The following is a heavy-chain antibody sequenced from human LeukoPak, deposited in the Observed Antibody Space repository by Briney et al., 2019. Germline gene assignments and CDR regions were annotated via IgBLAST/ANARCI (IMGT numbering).Heavy chain of an antibody. CDR2: IYTSGGT. J-gene: IGHJ4*02. D-gene: IGHD2-2*01. V-gene: IGHV4-4*09. Sequence: SSETLSLTCTVSGGSINSDTWSWIRQPPGKGLEWIGYIYTSGGTNYNPSLKSRVSISVDTSKNQFSLKLSSVTAADTAVYYCARAALGYCSSTSCPYFDYWGQGTLVTVSS. CDR3: ARAALGYCSSTSCPYFDY. CDR1: GGSINSDT.